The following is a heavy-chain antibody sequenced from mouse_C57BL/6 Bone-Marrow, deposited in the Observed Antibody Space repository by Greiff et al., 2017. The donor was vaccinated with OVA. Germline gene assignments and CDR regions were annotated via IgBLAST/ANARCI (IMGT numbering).Heavy chain of an antibody. Sequence: RVEPGASVKMSCKASGYTFTDYYMNWVKQSHGKSLEWIGVINPYNGGTSYNQKFKGKATLTVDKSSSTAYMELNSLTSEDSAVYYCAREPYYYGSSDYWGQGTTLTVSS. J-gene: IGHJ2*01. V-gene: IGHV1-19*01. CDR3: AREPYYYGSSDY. CDR2: INPYNGGT. D-gene: IGHD1-1*01. CDR1: GYTFTDYY.